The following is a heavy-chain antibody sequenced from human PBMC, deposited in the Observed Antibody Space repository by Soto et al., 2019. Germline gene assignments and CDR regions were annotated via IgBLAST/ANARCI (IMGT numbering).Heavy chain of an antibody. D-gene: IGHD3-10*01. CDR1: GGSISSGGYS. Sequence: SETLSLTCAVSGGSISSGGYSWSWIRQPPGKGLEWIGYIYHSGSTYYNPSLKSRVTISVDRSKNQFSLKLSSVTAADTAVYYCARDTWYYYGSGSYYPHLTDAFDIWGQGRMVT. CDR3: ARDTWYYYGSGSYYPHLTDAFDI. J-gene: IGHJ3*02. V-gene: IGHV4-30-2*01. CDR2: IYHSGST.